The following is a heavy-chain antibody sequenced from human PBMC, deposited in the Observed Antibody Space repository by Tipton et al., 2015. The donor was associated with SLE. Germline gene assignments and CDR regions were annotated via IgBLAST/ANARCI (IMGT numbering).Heavy chain of an antibody. Sequence: TLSLTCTVSGGSISSGRYYWSWIRQPAGKGLEWIGRIYPSGSTNYNPSLKSRVTISVDTSKNQFSLNLTSVTAADTAVYYCTRGGSSSSWGYYYYYGMDVWGQGTTVTVSS. D-gene: IGHD6-6*01. CDR1: GGSISSGRYY. CDR2: IYPSGST. J-gene: IGHJ6*02. V-gene: IGHV4-61*02. CDR3: TRGGSSSSWGYYYYYGMDV.